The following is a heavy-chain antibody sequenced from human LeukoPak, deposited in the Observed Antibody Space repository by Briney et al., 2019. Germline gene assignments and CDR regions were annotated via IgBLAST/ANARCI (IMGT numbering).Heavy chain of an antibody. D-gene: IGHD3-10*01. J-gene: IGHJ4*02. Sequence: GGSLRLYCAASGFIFSSYGMSWVRQAPGQGLEWVSAISGSGGSTYYADSVKGRFTISRDNSKNTLYLQMNNLRAEDTAVYYCAKTRGSGPFDYWGQGTLVTVSS. CDR3: AKTRGSGPFDY. CDR1: GFIFSSYG. CDR2: ISGSGGST. V-gene: IGHV3-23*01.